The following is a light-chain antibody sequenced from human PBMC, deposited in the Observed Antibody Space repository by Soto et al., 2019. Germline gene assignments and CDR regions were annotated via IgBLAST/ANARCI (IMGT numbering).Light chain of an antibody. CDR3: QQRISDLIT. J-gene: IGKJ5*01. V-gene: IGKV1-9*01. CDR2: AAY. Sequence: DIQLTQSPAFLSASVGDRVTITCRASQGFTNLAWYQQKPGKAPKLLIYAAYTLQSGVPSRFSGSGSGTEFILTISSLQPEDFATYYCQQRISDLITFGQGTRLEIK. CDR1: QGFTN.